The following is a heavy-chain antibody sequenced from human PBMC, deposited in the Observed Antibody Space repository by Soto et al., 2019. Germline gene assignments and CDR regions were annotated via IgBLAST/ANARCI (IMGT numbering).Heavy chain of an antibody. Sequence: QITLKESGPPLVKPTQTLTLTCTFSGFSLSTSGVGVGWIRQPPGKALEWLALIYWNDDKRYSPSLKSRLTITKDTSKNQVVLTMTNMDPVDTATYYCAHSARITIFGVVVGPYWYFDYWGQGTLVTVSS. CDR2: IYWNDDK. D-gene: IGHD3-3*01. CDR1: GFSLSTSGVG. CDR3: AHSARITIFGVVVGPYWYFDY. V-gene: IGHV2-5*01. J-gene: IGHJ4*02.